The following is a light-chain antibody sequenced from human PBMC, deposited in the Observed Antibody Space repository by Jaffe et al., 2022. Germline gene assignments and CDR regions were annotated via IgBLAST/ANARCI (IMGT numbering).Light chain of an antibody. CDR2: DTN. CDR3: LLAYSTFWGV. Sequence: QAVVTQEPSLTVSPGGTVTLTCGSNTGAVTSGHYPYWFQQKPGQAPRTLIYDTNNKHSWTPARFSGSLLGGQAALTLSGAQPEDEADYYCLLAYSTFWGVFGGGTRLTVL. V-gene: IGLV7-46*01. CDR1: TGAVTSGHY. J-gene: IGLJ3*02.